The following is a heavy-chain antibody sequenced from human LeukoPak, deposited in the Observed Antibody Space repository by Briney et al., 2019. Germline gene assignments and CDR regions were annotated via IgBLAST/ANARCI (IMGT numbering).Heavy chain of an antibody. CDR3: ASESYYYGSGSYYSFDP. V-gene: IGHV4-39*07. Sequence: SETLSLTCTVSGSSISNYYWGWIRQAPGKGLEWIGSIYYSGNTYYNSSLKSRVTISLDTSKNQFSLKLSSVTAADTAVYYCASESYYYGSGSYYSFDPWGQGTLVTVSS. CDR2: IYYSGNT. D-gene: IGHD3-10*01. CDR1: GSSISNYY. J-gene: IGHJ5*02.